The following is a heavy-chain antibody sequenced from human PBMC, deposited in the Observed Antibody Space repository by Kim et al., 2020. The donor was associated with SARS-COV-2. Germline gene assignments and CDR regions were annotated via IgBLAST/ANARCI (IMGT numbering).Heavy chain of an antibody. D-gene: IGHD3-3*01. V-gene: IGHV3-21*01. CDR2: ISSSSSYI. Sequence: GGSLRLSCAASGFTFSSYSMNWVRQAPGKGLEWVSSISSSSSYIYYADSVKGRFTISRDNAKNSLYLQMNSLRAEDTAVYYCARGQRITIFGVVSPKVDYWGQGTLVTVSS. CDR3: ARGQRITIFGVVSPKVDY. J-gene: IGHJ4*02. CDR1: GFTFSSYS.